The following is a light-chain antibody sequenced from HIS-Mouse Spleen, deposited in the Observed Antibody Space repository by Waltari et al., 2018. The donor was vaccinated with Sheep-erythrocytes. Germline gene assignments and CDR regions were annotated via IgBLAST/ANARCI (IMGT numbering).Light chain of an antibody. CDR1: SSDVGGYNY. V-gene: IGLV2-11*01. J-gene: IGLJ3*02. Sequence: QSALTQPRSVSGSPGQSVTISCTGTSSDVGGYNYVSWYQQHPGKAPRPMIYDVSKPPSGVPVRLSGSKSSNTASLTISGVQAEDEADYYCCSYAGSYTGVFGGGTKLTVL. CDR2: DVS. CDR3: CSYAGSYTGV.